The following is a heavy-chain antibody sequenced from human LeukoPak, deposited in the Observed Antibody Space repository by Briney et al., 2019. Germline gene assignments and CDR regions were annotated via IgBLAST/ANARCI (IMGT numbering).Heavy chain of an antibody. D-gene: IGHD4-17*01. CDR2: INAGNGNT. CDR3: ARDDYGDYGYWYFDL. V-gene: IGHV1-3*01. J-gene: IGHJ2*01. CDR1: GYTFTSYA. Sequence: ASVKVSCKASGYTFTSYAMHWVRQASGQRLEWMGWINAGNGNTKYSQKFQGRVTITRDTSASTAYMELSSLRSEDTAVYYCARDDYGDYGYWYFDLWGRGTLVTVSS.